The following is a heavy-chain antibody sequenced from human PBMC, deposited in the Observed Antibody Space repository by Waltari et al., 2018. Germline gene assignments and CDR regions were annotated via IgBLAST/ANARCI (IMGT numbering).Heavy chain of an antibody. D-gene: IGHD3-3*01. J-gene: IGHJ6*02. CDR3: ASSDFWSGYRMAV. CDR1: GGSISSQY. CDR2: IYYSGTT. Sequence: QVQLQESGPGLVKPSETLYLACTVSGGSISSQYWSWIRQPPGKGLEWTGYIYYSGTTNYNPYLTRRLTISVPTSKNQFSLKLSSVTAAAPAVYYCASSDFWSGYRMAVWGQGTTFTVSS. V-gene: IGHV4-59*11.